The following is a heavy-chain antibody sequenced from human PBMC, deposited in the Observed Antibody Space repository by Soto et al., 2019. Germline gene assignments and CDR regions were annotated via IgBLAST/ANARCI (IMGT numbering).Heavy chain of an antibody. CDR3: AARYCTTTTCFNFDY. V-gene: IGHV3-64*01. Sequence: GGSLRLSCAASGFTFSNYGMHWVRQAPGKGLEYVSAVSGDGSSTYYANSVKGRFTISRDNSKNTLYLQMGSLRAEDMAVYYFAARYCTTTTCFNFDYWGQGALVTVS. CDR2: VSGDGSST. D-gene: IGHD2-8*01. J-gene: IGHJ4*02. CDR1: GFTFSNYG.